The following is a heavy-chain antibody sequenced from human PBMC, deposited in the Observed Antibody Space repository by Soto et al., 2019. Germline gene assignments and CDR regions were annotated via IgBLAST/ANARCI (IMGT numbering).Heavy chain of an antibody. J-gene: IGHJ4*02. V-gene: IGHV3-23*01. D-gene: IGHD3-10*01. CDR1: GVTFSTYA. CDR3: ATQRADFGSGSDTYYFDY. CDR2: LTGSGGTT. Sequence: DVQLLESGGGLVQPGGSLRLSCIASGVTFSTYAMSWVRQAPGKGLEWVSGLTGSGGTTFYADSVKGRFTISRDNSNNTLYLEMNSLRAEDTAVYYCATQRADFGSGSDTYYFDYWGQGTLVTVSS.